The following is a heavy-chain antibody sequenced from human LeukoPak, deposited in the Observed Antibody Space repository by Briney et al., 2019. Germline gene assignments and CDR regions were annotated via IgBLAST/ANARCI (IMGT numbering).Heavy chain of an antibody. J-gene: IGHJ6*02. CDR1: GGSISRYY. CDR2: FYYIGST. D-gene: IGHD3-10*01. CDR3: ARDLFGSGNMDV. Sequence: SETLSLTCSVSGGSISRYYWSWIRQPPGKGLEWIGYFYYIGSTHYNPSLKSRVTISADTSKNQFSLKLSSVTAADTAVYYCARDLFGSGNMDVWGQGTTVTVSS. V-gene: IGHV4-59*01.